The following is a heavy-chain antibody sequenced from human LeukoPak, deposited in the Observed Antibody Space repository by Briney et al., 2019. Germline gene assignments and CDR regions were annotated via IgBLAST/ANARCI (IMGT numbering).Heavy chain of an antibody. CDR1: GLPFSSYS. Sequence: GGSLTLSCTASGLPFSSYSKNWARHAPGKGLEWVSSVSSNSSYIYYAHSEEGRLTTTTEHATNSLFPHINSLRTEDTAVYFCAREVGEYSYAYFDYWGQGTLVTVSS. CDR2: VSSNSSYI. D-gene: IGHD5-18*01. J-gene: IGHJ4*02. V-gene: IGHV3-21*01. CDR3: AREVGEYSYAYFDY.